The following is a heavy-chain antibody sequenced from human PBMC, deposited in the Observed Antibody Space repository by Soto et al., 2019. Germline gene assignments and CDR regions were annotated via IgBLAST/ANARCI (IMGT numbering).Heavy chain of an antibody. V-gene: IGHV4-39*01. CDR3: ARHSSAADF. CDR2: IYYSGTT. J-gene: IGHJ2*01. CDR1: IDSITSNIYF. Sequence: PSESLSLSCTVSIDSITSNIYFWSLIRQPPVKGLEWIGSIYYSGTTYYNPSLKSRVTISVDRSKNQFSLKLTSVTAADTAVYYCARHSSAADF.